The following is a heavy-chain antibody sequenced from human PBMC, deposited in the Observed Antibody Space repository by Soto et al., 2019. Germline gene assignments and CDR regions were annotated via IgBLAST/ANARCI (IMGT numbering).Heavy chain of an antibody. V-gene: IGHV1-18*01. CDR2: ISAHNGNT. CDR3: ARGSYGDY. Sequence: QVHLVQSGAEVKKPGASVKVSCKGSGYAFTTYGITWVRQAPGQGLEWMGWISAHNGNTNYAQKLQGRLTVTRDTSTSTAYMELRSLRSDDTDVYYCARGSYGDYWGQGALVTVSS. J-gene: IGHJ4*02. D-gene: IGHD1-26*01. CDR1: GYAFTTYG.